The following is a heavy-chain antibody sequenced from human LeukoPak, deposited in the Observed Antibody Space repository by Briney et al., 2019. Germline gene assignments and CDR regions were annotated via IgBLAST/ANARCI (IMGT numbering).Heavy chain of an antibody. V-gene: IGHV1-69*06. Sequence: GASVKVSCKASGGTFSSYAISWVRQAPGQGLEWMGGIIPIFGTANYAQKFQGRVTITADKSTSTAYMELSSLRSEDTAVYYCARVRRDGYNRDWYFDLWGRGTLVTVSS. CDR2: IIPIFGTA. CDR1: GGTFSSYA. J-gene: IGHJ2*01. D-gene: IGHD5-24*01. CDR3: ARVRRDGYNRDWYFDL.